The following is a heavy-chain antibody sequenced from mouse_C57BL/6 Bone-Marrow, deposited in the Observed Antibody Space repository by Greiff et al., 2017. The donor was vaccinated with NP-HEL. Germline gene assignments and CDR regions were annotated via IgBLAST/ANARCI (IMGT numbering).Heavy chain of an antibody. CDR1: GYTFTSYW. D-gene: IGHD2-2*01. V-gene: IGHV1-61*01. Sequence: QVQLQQPGAELVRPGSSVKLSCKASGYTFTSYWMDWVKQRPGQGLEWIGNIYPSDSETHYNQKFKDKATLTVDKSSSTAYMQLSSLTSEDSAVYYCARGGYDVRYFDYWGQGTTLTVSS. CDR3: ARGGYDVRYFDY. J-gene: IGHJ2*01. CDR2: IYPSDSET.